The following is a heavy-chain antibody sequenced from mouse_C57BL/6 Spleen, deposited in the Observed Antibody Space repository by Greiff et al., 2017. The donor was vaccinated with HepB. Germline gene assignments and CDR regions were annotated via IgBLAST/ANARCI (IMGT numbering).Heavy chain of an antibody. CDR3: AGAGLAY. CDR2: INPNTVGT. D-gene: IGHD6-1*01. CDR1: GYTFTDYY. Sequence: EVQLQQSGPELVKPGASVKISCKASGYTFTDYYMNWVKQSHGKSLEWIGDINPNTVGTSYNQKFKGKATLTVDKSSSTASMELRSLTSEESAVNYGAGAGLAYWGQGTLVTVSA. J-gene: IGHJ3*01. V-gene: IGHV1-26*01.